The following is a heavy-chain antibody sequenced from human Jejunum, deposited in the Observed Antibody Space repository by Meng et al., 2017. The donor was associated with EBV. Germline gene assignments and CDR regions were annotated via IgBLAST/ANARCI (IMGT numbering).Heavy chain of an antibody. CDR2: IHTNTGNP. J-gene: IGHJ5*01. Sequence: QVQLVQSGSELKNPGASVKVSCKTSGYTFTSTAINWLRQAPGQGLEWMGWIHTNTGNPTYVQGFTGRFVFSLDTSVSTAYLQISSLKPDDTGVYYCARGRSSYLDSWGQGTLVTVYS. D-gene: IGHD3-16*02. CDR3: ARGRSSYLDS. CDR1: GYTFTSTA. V-gene: IGHV7-4-1*02.